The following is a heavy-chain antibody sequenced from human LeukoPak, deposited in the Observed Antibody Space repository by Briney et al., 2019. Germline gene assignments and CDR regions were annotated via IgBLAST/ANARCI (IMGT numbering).Heavy chain of an antibody. J-gene: IGHJ4*02. CDR3: AKDRPNYYGSNGHYYRRDGDY. CDR1: EFTFSNYA. CDR2: STGTGYST. Sequence: GGSLRLSCAASEFTFSNYAMSWVRQAPGKGLEWVSGSTGTGYSTYYADSVRGRFTISRDNSQNTLYLQMNSLRAEDTAIYYCAKDRPNYYGSNGHYYRRDGDYWGQGTLVTVSS. D-gene: IGHD3-22*01. V-gene: IGHV3-23*01.